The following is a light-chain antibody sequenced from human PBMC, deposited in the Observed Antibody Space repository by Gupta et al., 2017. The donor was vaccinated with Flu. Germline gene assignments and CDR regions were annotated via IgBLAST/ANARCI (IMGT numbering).Light chain of an antibody. V-gene: IGKV1-16*02. CDR2: AAS. CDR3: QQYRDYPLT. J-gene: IGKJ4*01. Sequence: IQMTQSPSSLSAYVGDRVTITCRASHDIASYLAWFQQKPGQAPKSLIFAASSLQSGVPSKFSGSGSGTDFTLTISSLHPEDFATYYCQQYRDYPLTFGGGTKVEIK. CDR1: HDIASY.